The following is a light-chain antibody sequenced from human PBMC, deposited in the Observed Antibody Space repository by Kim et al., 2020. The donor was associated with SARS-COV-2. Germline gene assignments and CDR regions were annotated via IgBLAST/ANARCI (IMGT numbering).Light chain of an antibody. V-gene: IGKV3-15*01. J-gene: IGKJ2*01. CDR3: QQYTNWPPVT. CDR1: QSVGSN. Sequence: EIVMTQSPATLSVSPGERATLSCRASQSVGSNLAWYQQRPGQAPRLLIYGASTRATGIPARFSGSGSGTEFTLTISSLQSEDFAVYYCQQYTNWPPVTFGQGTKLEI. CDR2: GAS.